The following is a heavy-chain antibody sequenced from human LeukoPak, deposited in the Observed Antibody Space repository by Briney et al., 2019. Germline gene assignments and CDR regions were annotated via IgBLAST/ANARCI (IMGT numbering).Heavy chain of an antibody. CDR3: ARFYSGPSGWFVLWYFDL. Sequence: SETLSLTCTVSGDSVSIYYWSWIRQPPGKGLEWLGYIYNSENTKYNSSLESGVTRSVDTSKNRFFLRLGSVTAGDTAVYYCARFYSGPSGWFVLWYFDLWGRGTLVTVSS. CDR2: IYNSENT. CDR1: GDSVSIYY. J-gene: IGHJ2*01. V-gene: IGHV4-4*09. D-gene: IGHD6-19*01.